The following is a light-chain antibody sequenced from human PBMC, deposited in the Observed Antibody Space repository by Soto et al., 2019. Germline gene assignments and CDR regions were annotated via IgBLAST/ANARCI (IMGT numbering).Light chain of an antibody. V-gene: IGLV2-14*01. CDR3: SSYTSSRAWV. CDR2: EVS. CDR1: TSDVGGYNH. J-gene: IGLJ3*02. Sequence: QSALTQPASVSGSPEQSIAISCTGTTSDVGGYNHVSWYQQHPGKAPKLMIYEVSDRPSGVPNRFSGSKSGSTASLTISGLQAEDEADYYCSSYTSSRAWVFGGGTKLTVL.